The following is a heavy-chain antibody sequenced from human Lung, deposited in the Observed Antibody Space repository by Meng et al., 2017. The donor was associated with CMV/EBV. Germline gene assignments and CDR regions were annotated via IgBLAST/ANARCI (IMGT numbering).Heavy chain of an antibody. CDR2: IRTGGSHS. V-gene: IGHV3-30*02. CDR3: AKDIPMRRGVTAWFDP. Sequence: SGCTPNNDGRHWVRQAPGKGLEWVAFIRTGGSHSFHAESVKGRFTISRDNSNNTLYLQLNSLRAEDTGVYFCAKDIPMRRGVTAWFDPLGQGTLVTVSS. J-gene: IGHJ5*02. CDR1: GCTPNNDG. D-gene: IGHD3-10*01.